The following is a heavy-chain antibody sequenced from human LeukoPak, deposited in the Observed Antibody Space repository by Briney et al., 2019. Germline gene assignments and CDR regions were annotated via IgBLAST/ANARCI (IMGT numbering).Heavy chain of an antibody. CDR3: SSSRAYYYDSSGYYYFDY. D-gene: IGHD3-22*01. CDR1: GGSISSYY. CDR2: IYTSGST. Sequence: SETLSLTCTVSGGSISSYYWSWIRQPAGQGLEWIGRIYTSGSTNYNPSLKSRVDMSVDTSKNQFSLKLSAVTAADTAVYYCSSSRAYYYDSSGYYYFDYWGQGTLVTVSS. J-gene: IGHJ4*02. V-gene: IGHV4-4*07.